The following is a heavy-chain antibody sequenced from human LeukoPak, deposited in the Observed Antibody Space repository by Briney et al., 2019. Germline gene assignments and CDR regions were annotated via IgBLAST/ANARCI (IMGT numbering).Heavy chain of an antibody. CDR2: IYYSGNA. J-gene: IGHJ6*02. CDR1: GGSIRSSYYY. CDR3: ARLDV. Sequence: KTSETLSLTCTVSGGSIRSSYYYWGWIRQPPGKGLEWVGYIYYSGNANYNPSLKSRVTISVDTSKNQFSLNLSSVTAADTAVYYCARLDVWGQGTTVTVSS. V-gene: IGHV4-61*05.